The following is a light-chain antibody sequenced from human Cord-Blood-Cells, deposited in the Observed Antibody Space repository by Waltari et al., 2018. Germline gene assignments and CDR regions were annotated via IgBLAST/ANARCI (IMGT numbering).Light chain of an antibody. CDR3: QQYNNWPPYT. V-gene: IGKV3-15*01. CDR2: GAS. CDR1: QSVSSN. Sequence: EIVMTQSPATLSVSTGERATLSCRASQSVSSNLAWYQQTPGQARRLLIYGASTRATGIPDRFSGSGSGTEFTLTISSLQSEDFAVYYCQQYNNWPPYTFGQGTKLEIK. J-gene: IGKJ2*01.